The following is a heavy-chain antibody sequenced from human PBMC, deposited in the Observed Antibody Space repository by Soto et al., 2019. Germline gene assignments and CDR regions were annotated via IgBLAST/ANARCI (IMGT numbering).Heavy chain of an antibody. J-gene: IGHJ6*02. CDR1: GGTFSSYA. CDR3: ARGGGSGSYSTTYYYYGMYV. D-gene: IGHD3-10*01. Sequence: QVQLVQSGAEVKKPGSSVKVSCKASGGTFSSYAISWVRQAPGQGLEWMGGIIPIFGTANYAQKFQGRVTITADESTSTAYMELSSLRSEDTAVYYCARGGGSGSYSTTYYYYGMYVWGQGTTVTVSS. CDR2: IIPIFGTA. V-gene: IGHV1-69*01.